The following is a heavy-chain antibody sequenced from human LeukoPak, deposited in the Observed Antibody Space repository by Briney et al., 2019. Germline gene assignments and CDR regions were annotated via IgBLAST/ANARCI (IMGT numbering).Heavy chain of an antibody. CDR1: GFTFSSYA. V-gene: IGHV3-23*01. CDR2: ISGSGGST. CDR3: AKVDSSGWYGGVAFDI. Sequence: GGSLRLSCEPSGFTFSSYAMSWVRQAPGKGLEWVSAISGSGGSTYYADSVKGRFTISRDNSKNTLSLQMSSLRAEETAVYYCAKVDSSGWYGGVAFDIWGQGTMVTVSS. D-gene: IGHD6-19*01. J-gene: IGHJ3*02.